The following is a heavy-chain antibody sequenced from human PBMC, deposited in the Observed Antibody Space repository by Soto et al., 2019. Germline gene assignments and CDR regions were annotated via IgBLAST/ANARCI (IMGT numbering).Heavy chain of an antibody. CDR1: GGAISGYY. J-gene: IGHJ5*02. V-gene: IGHV4-4*07. D-gene: IGHD3-3*01. CDR2: IYSSGGT. CDR3: ARGQRFSDSFDP. Sequence: LALTCTVSGGAISGYYWTWIRQSAGKGLEWIGRIYSSGGTKYNPSLQSRVTMSLDTSKNQFSLRLSSVTAADTAVYYCARGQRFSDSFDPWGQGTLVTVSS.